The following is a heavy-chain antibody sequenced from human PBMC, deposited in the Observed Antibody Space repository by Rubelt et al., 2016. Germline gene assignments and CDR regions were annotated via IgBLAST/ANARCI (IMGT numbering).Heavy chain of an antibody. CDR2: IHPGDADT. CDR1: GYSFSSYY. D-gene: IGHD1-7*01. V-gene: IGHV5-51*03. CDR3: ARDLGNWSYDY. J-gene: IGHJ4*02. Sequence: EVQLVQSGAEVKKPGESLKISCKVSGYSFSSYYIAWVRQLPGKGLEWMGIIHPGDADTRYSPCLQGQVTISADTSSSTAYLQWSSLKAADIGMDYGARDLGNWSYDYWGQGTLVTVSS.